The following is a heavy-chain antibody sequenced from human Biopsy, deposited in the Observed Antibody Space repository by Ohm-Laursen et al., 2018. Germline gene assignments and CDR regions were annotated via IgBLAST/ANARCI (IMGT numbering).Heavy chain of an antibody. D-gene: IGHD1-26*01. CDR1: GYTFTSHD. Sequence: GASVKVSCKASGYTFTSHDINWVRQATGQGLEWMGWMSPNTGNTVYAQRFQDRVTMTSDTSTGTAYMGLTSLTSDDTAAYFCARWETTLGRSLDSWGQGTLVAVSS. CDR3: ARWETTLGRSLDS. V-gene: IGHV1-8*01. J-gene: IGHJ4*02. CDR2: MSPNTGNT.